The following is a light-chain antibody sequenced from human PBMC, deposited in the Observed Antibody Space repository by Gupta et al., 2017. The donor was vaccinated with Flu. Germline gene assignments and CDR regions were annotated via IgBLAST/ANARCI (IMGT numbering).Light chain of an antibody. J-gene: IGLJ2*01. V-gene: IGLV2-14*01. Sequence: GVSDRFSGSKSGNTASLTISGLQAEDEADYYGSSYADTTLYVFFGGGTKLTVL. CDR3: SSYADTTLYVF.